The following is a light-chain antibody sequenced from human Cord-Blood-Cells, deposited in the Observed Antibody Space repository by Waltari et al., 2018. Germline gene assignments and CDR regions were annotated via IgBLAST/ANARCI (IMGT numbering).Light chain of an antibody. CDR1: NIGSKS. V-gene: IGLV3-21*04. CDR3: QVWDSSSDHPV. Sequence: SYVLTQPPSVSVAPGKTARITCGGNNIGSKSVHWYQQKPGQAPVLAIYSDSDRPSGIPERFSGSNSGNTATRTSSRVEAGDEADYSCQVWDSSSDHPVFGGGTKLTVL. CDR2: SDS. J-gene: IGLJ3*02.